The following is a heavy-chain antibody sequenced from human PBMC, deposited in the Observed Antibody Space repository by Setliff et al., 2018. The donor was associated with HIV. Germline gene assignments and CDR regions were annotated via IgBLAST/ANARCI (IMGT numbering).Heavy chain of an antibody. J-gene: IGHJ4*02. CDR1: GFTFSDSY. CDR2: ISDTGNV. CDR3: ARDTELAYVDY. Sequence: PVGSLRLSCAASGFTFSDSYMTWIRQAPGKGLEWISYISDTGNVNYADSVRGRFTISRDNAKNSLYLQMNSLRAEDTAVYYCARDTELAYVDYWGQGTLVTVSS. D-gene: IGHD4-4*01. V-gene: IGHV3-11*01.